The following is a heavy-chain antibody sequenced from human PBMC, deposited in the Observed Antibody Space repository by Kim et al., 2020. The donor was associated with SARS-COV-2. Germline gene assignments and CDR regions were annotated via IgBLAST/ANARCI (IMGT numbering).Heavy chain of an antibody. Sequence: ADYVQGPLTISEDNSKNTLYLQMNSLRAEDTAVYYCARGSYGDYDDAFDIWGQGTMVTVSS. V-gene: IGHV3-53*01. J-gene: IGHJ3*02. CDR3: ARGSYGDYDDAFDI. D-gene: IGHD4-17*01.